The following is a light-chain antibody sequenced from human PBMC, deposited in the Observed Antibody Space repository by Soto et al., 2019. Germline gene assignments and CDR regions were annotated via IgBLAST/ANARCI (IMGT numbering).Light chain of an antibody. CDR3: HQYSESPNT. V-gene: IGKV3-20*01. CDR1: QSVSNNY. CDR2: GAS. J-gene: IGKJ2*01. Sequence: EIVLTQSPGTLSLSPGERATLSCRASQSVSNNYLAWYQQTTDQAPRLLIYGASSRATDVPDRVSGSGSGRDFSLTITRLKPKDLAVYYCHQYSESPNTFGQGTKLEIK.